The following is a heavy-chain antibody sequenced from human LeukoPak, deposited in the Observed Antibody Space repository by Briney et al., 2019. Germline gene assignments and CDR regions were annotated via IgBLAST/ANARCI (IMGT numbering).Heavy chain of an antibody. Sequence: GESLKISCKGSGYSFTSYWIGWVRQMPGKGLEWMGIIYPGDSDTRYSPSFQGQVTISADKSISTAYLQWSSLKVSDTAMYYCARCGAGYPDYYYMDVWGKGTTVTVSS. V-gene: IGHV5-51*01. CDR2: IYPGDSDT. CDR3: ARCGAGYPDYYYMDV. J-gene: IGHJ6*03. CDR1: GYSFTSYW. D-gene: IGHD3-9*01.